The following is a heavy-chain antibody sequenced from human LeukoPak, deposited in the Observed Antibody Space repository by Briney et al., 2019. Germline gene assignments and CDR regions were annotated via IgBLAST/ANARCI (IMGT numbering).Heavy chain of an antibody. CDR3: ATSDSSSWSHFDY. Sequence: GGSLRLSCAASGFTFSSYSMNWVRQAPGKGLEWVSSISSSSSYIYYADSVKGRFTISRDNAKNSLYLQMNSLRAEDTAVYYCATSDSSSWSHFDYWGQGTLVTVSS. J-gene: IGHJ4*02. D-gene: IGHD6-13*01. CDR1: GFTFSSYS. V-gene: IGHV3-21*01. CDR2: ISSSSSYI.